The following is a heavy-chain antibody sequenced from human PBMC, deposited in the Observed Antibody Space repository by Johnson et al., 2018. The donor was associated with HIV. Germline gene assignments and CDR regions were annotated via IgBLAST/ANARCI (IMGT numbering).Heavy chain of an antibody. CDR1: GFTFINAW. V-gene: IGHV3-15*05. CDR2: IYSKTDGGTT. Sequence: VQLVESGGGFVKPGGSLRLSCAASGFTFINAWMSWVRQAPGKGLEWVGRIYSKTDGGTTDYAAPVTGIFTISRDNAKNSLYLQMNSLRAEDTAVYYCARAGHYDYVWWSYRHDAFDIWGQGTMVTVSS. J-gene: IGHJ3*02. CDR3: ARAGHYDYVWWSYRHDAFDI. D-gene: IGHD3-16*02.